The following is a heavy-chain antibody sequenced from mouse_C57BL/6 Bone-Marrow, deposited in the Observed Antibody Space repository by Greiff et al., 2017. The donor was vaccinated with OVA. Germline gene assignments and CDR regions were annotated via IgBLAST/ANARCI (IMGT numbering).Heavy chain of an antibody. V-gene: IGHV1-80*01. CDR3: AKGATTRGWFAY. D-gene: IGHD3-3*01. CDR2: IYPGDGDT. CDR1: GYAFSSYW. Sequence: VQLQESGAELVKPGASVKISCKASGYAFSSYWMNWVKQRPGKGLEWIGQIYPGDGDTNYNGKFKGKATLTADKSSSTAYMQLSSLTSEDSAVYFCAKGATTRGWFAYWGQGTLVTVSA. J-gene: IGHJ3*01.